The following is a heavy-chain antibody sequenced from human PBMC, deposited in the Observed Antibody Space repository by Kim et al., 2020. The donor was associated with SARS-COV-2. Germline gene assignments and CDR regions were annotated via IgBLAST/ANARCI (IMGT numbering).Heavy chain of an antibody. Sequence: YTNPSLKGRVTLPEDTSKQQFSLRLSSVPAADAAVYYCARHLRNWYFDLWGRGTLVTVSS. J-gene: IGHJ2*01. V-gene: IGHV4-39*01. CDR3: ARHLRNWYFDL.